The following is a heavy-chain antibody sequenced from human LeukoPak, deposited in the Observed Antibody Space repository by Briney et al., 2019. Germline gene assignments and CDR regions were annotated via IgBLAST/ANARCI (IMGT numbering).Heavy chain of an antibody. CDR3: ARVRSYYYYYMDV. V-gene: IGHV4-34*01. J-gene: IGHJ6*03. CDR2: INHSGST. Sequence: SETLSLTCAVYGGSFSGYYWSWIRQPPGKGLDWIGEINHSGSTNYNPSLKSRVTISVDTSKIQFSLKLSSVTAADTAVYYCARVRSYYYYYMDVWGKGTTVTVSS. CDR1: GGSFSGYY.